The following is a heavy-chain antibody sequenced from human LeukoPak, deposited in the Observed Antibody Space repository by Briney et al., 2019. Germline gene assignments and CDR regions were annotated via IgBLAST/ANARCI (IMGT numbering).Heavy chain of an antibody. Sequence: KTSETLSLTCTVSGGSISDYYWSWIRQPAGKGLEWIGRIYATGSTDYNPSLKSRVTMSVDTSKNQFSLKLSSVTAADTAVYYCARGLNWEGMRLWGQGTLVTVSS. CDR1: GGSISDYY. J-gene: IGHJ4*02. CDR3: ARGLNWEGMRL. D-gene: IGHD7-27*01. CDR2: IYATGST. V-gene: IGHV4-4*07.